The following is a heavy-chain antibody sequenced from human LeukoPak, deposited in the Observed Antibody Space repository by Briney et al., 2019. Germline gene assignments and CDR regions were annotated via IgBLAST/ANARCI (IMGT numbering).Heavy chain of an antibody. J-gene: IGHJ4*02. CDR2: ISSNGGST. Sequence: PGGSLRLSCSASGFTFSNYAMYWVRQAPGKGLESVSGISSNGGSTYHADSVKGRFTISRDNSKNTLYLQMSSLRGEDTAVYYCVRKVQWSLPFYFDSWGQGTLVTVSS. CDR3: VRKVQWSLPFYFDS. D-gene: IGHD2-8*01. CDR1: GFTFSNYA. V-gene: IGHV3-64D*06.